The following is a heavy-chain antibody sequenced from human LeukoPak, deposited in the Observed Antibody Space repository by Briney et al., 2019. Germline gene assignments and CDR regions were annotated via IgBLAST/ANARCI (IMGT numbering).Heavy chain of an antibody. V-gene: IGHV1-46*01. CDR3: AGPYDSSGYYAYYYMDV. CDR2: INPSGGST. J-gene: IGHJ6*03. Sequence: GASVKVSCKASGYTFISYYMHWVRQAPGQGLEWMGIINPSGGSTSYAQKFQGRVTMTRDTSTSTVYMELSSLRSEDTAVYYCAGPYDSSGYYAYYYMDVWGKGTTVTVSS. D-gene: IGHD3-22*01. CDR1: GYTFISYY.